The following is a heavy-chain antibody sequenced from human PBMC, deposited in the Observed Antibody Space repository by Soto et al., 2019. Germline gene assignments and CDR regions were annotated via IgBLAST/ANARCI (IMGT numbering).Heavy chain of an antibody. Sequence: ASVKVSCKAPAYTFTSHYFHWLRQAPGQGLEWMGGTSPNSATTTYTQKLQGRVTMTRDTSTSTAYMELRGLRSDDTAVYYCARVRQLVGYFYYYMDVWGKGTTVTVSS. D-gene: IGHD6-6*01. CDR3: ARVRQLVGYFYYYMDV. CDR1: AYTFTSHY. J-gene: IGHJ6*03. CDR2: TSPNSATT. V-gene: IGHV1-46*01.